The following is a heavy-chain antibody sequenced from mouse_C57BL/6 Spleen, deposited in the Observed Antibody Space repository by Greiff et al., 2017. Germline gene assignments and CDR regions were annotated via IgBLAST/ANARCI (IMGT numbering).Heavy chain of an antibody. J-gene: IGHJ2*01. V-gene: IGHV5-4*01. CDR1: GFTFSSYA. D-gene: IGHD2-4*01. CDR3: ARDLYDYDDY. Sequence: EVQRVESGGGLVKPGGSLKLSCAASGFTFSSYAMSWVRQTPEKRLEWVATISDGGSYTYYPDNVKGRFTISRDNAKNNLYLQMSHLKSEDTAMYYCARDLYDYDDYWGQGTTLTVSS. CDR2: ISDGGSYT.